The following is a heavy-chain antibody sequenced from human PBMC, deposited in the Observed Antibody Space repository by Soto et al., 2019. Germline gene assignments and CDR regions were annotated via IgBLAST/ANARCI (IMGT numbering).Heavy chain of an antibody. Sequence: GGSLRLSCAASGFTFSSYAMHWVRQAPGKGLEWVAVISYDGSNKYYADSVKGRFTISRDNSKNTLYLQMNSLRAEDTAVYYCARGEYQLMQGGCDYWGQGTLVTVSS. J-gene: IGHJ4*02. CDR1: GFTFSSYA. D-gene: IGHD2-2*01. CDR2: ISYDGSNK. CDR3: ARGEYQLMQGGCDY. V-gene: IGHV3-30-3*01.